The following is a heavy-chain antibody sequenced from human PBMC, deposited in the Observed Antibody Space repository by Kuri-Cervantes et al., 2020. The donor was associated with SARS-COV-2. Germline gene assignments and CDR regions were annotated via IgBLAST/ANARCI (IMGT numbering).Heavy chain of an antibody. Sequence: GSLRLSCAVYGGSFSGYYWSWIRQPPGKGLEWSGEINHSGSTNYNPSLKSRVTISVDTSKNQFSLKLSSVTAADTAVYYYARGRPVTTFYRTSYFDYWGQGTLVTVSS. CDR1: GGSFSGYY. D-gene: IGHD4-17*01. CDR3: ARGRPVTTFYRTSYFDY. CDR2: INHSGST. J-gene: IGHJ4*02. V-gene: IGHV4-34*01.